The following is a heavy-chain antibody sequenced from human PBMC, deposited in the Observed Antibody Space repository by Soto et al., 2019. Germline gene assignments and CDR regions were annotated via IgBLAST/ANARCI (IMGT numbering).Heavy chain of an antibody. V-gene: IGHV3-30-3*01. Sequence: QVQLVESGGGVVQPGRSLRLSCAASGFTFTNYAIHWVRQAPGKGLEWVAVISYDGSHKYYADSVKGRFTISRDNSKNTLYLQRNSLRVEDTAVYYCARKGDPTNWGSGNAFDVWGQGIMVTVSS. CDR2: ISYDGSHK. CDR3: ARKGDPTNWGSGNAFDV. J-gene: IGHJ3*01. CDR1: GFTFTNYA. D-gene: IGHD7-27*01.